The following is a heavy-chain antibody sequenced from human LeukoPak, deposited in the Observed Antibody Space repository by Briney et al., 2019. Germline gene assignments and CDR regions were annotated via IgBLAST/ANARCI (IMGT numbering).Heavy chain of an antibody. CDR1: GFTVSTNY. V-gene: IGHV3-66*01. CDR3: ARGFRSVTTWGYFDY. CDR2: IYSGGGT. J-gene: IGHJ4*02. Sequence: GGSLRLSCAASGFTVSTNYMSWVRQAPGKGLEWVSLIYSGGGTYYADSVKGRFTISRDNSRNTLSLQMNSLRVDDTAVYYCARGFRSVTTWGYFDYWGQGALATVPS. D-gene: IGHD4-17*01.